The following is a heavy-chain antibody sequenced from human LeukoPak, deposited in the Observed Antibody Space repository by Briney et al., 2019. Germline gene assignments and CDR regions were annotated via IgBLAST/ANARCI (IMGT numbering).Heavy chain of an antibody. V-gene: IGHV1-69*04. J-gene: IGHJ5*02. D-gene: IGHD5-18*01. CDR1: GGTFSSYA. CDR2: IIPILGIA. CDR3: ARDRADSYGPRCWFDP. Sequence: ASVKVSCKASGGTFSSYAISWVRQAPGQGLEWMGRIIPILGIANYAQKFQGRVTITADKSTSTAYMELSSLRSEDTAVYYCARDRADSYGPRCWFDPWGQGTLVTASS.